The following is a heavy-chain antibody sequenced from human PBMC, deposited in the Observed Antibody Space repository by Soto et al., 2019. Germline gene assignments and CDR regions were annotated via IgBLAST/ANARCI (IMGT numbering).Heavy chain of an antibody. D-gene: IGHD2-2*02. CDR3: AKAYCTSTSCSTYYFDY. Sequence: HPGGSLRLSCTASGFTFSNYAMSWVRQAPGKGLEWVSIISGSGGNTYYADSVKGRFTISRDNSKNTLYLQMNSLRAEDTAVYYCAKAYCTSTSCSTYYFDYWGQGTLVTVPS. V-gene: IGHV3-23*01. J-gene: IGHJ4*02. CDR1: GFTFSNYA. CDR2: ISGSGGNT.